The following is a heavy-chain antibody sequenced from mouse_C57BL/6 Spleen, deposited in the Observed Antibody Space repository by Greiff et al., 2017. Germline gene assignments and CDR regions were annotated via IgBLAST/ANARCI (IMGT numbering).Heavy chain of an antibody. Sequence: EVKLVESGPGLVKPSQSLSLTCSVTGYSITSGYYWNWIRQFPGNKLEWMGYISYDGSNNYNPSLKNRITITRDTSKNQFFLKLSSVTTEDTATYYCARDVLLRNWGQGTLVTVSA. CDR1: GYSITSGYY. V-gene: IGHV3-6*01. CDR2: ISYDGSN. J-gene: IGHJ3*01. D-gene: IGHD1-1*01. CDR3: ARDVLLRN.